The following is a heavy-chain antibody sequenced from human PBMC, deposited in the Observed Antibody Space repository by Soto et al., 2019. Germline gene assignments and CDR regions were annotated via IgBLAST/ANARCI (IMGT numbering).Heavy chain of an antibody. CDR2: ISAHKGNT. CDR1: GYTFTSYG. J-gene: IGHJ4*02. CDR3: ASGGYGDY. Sequence: QVHLVQSGAEVKKPGASVKVSCKASGYTFTSYGITWVRQAPGQGLEWMGWISAHKGNTEDAQKLQGTVSVTRDTATSTPYRAQRSLRSDGPAGYYCASGGYGDYWGQGARVTVSP. V-gene: IGHV1-18*01. D-gene: IGHD3-16*01.